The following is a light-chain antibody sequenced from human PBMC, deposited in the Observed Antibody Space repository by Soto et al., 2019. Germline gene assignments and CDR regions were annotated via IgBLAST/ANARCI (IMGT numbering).Light chain of an antibody. CDR2: DVS. V-gene: IGLV2-14*01. CDR1: GSDVGAYNY. Sequence: QSALTQPASVSGSPGQSITISCTGTGSDVGAYNYVSWYQQHPDKAPKLMIYDVSDRPSGVSNRFSGSKSGNTASLTISGLQAEDEADYYCTSFTSRSTLYVFGAGTKLTVL. J-gene: IGLJ1*01. CDR3: TSFTSRSTLYV.